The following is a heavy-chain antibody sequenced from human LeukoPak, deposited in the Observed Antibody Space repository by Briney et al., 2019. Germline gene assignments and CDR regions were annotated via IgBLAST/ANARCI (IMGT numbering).Heavy chain of an antibody. CDR3: ARLGYYGSGSLVDYFDY. Sequence: SETLSLTCTVSGGSISSYYWSWIRQPPGKGREWIGYIYYSGSTNYNPSLKSRVTISVDTSKNQFSLKLSSVTAADTAVYYCARLGYYGSGSLVDYFDYWGQGTLVTVSS. V-gene: IGHV4-59*08. J-gene: IGHJ4*02. CDR1: GGSISSYY. D-gene: IGHD3-10*01. CDR2: IYYSGST.